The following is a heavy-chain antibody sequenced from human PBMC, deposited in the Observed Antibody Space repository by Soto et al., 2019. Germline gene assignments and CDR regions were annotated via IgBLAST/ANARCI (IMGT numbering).Heavy chain of an antibody. J-gene: IGHJ4*02. CDR2: INPNSGGT. D-gene: IGHD3-9*01. CDR1: GYTFTGYY. CDR3: ARENYDILTGRRAGFDY. V-gene: IGHV1-2*04. Sequence: ASVKVSCKASGYTFTGYYMHWVRQAPGQGLEWMGWINPNSGGTNYAQKFQGWVTMTRDTSISTAYMELSRLRSDDTAVYYCARENYDILTGRRAGFDYWGQGTLVTVSS.